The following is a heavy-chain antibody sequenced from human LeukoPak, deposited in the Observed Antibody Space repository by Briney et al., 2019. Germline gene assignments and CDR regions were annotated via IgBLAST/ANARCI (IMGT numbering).Heavy chain of an antibody. CDR3: ARDRQSAAAGIFFDY. CDR1: GGTFSSYA. Sequence: SVKVSCKASGGTFSSYAISWVRQAPGQGLEWMGGIIPIFGTANYAQKFQGRVTITADESTSTAYMELSSLRSEDTAVYYCARDRQSAAAGIFFDYWGQGTLVTVSS. V-gene: IGHV1-69*01. J-gene: IGHJ4*02. D-gene: IGHD6-13*01. CDR2: IIPIFGTA.